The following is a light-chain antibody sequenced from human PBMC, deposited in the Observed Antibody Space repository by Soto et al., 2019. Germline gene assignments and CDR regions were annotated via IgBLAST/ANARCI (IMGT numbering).Light chain of an antibody. Sequence: QSALTQPPSVSGSPGQSVAISCTGSSSDVGSNNRVSWYHQPPGTAPKLIIYDVTNRPSGVPDRFSGSKSCNTASLTISGLQAEDEADYYCSSYTTSNTYVFGTGTKLTVL. CDR2: DVT. CDR3: SSYTTSNTYV. J-gene: IGLJ1*01. CDR1: SSDVGSNNR. V-gene: IGLV2-18*02.